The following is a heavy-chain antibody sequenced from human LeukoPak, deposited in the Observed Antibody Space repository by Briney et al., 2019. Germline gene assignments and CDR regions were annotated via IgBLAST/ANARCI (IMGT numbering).Heavy chain of an antibody. CDR1: GCTFTDYY. D-gene: IGHD3-22*01. CDR2: INPNSGGT. J-gene: IGHJ4*02. V-gene: IGHV1-2*02. Sequence: GASVKVSCKASGCTFTDYYLHWVRQAPGQGLEWMGWINPNSGGTNYAQKFQGRVTMTRDTSISTAYMELSRLRSDDTAVYYCARDQGYYDSSGYYVMFDYWGQGTLVTVSS. CDR3: ARDQGYYDSSGYYVMFDY.